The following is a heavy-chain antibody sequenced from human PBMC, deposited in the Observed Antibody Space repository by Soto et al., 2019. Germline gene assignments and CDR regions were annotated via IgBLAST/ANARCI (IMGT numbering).Heavy chain of an antibody. D-gene: IGHD6-19*01. J-gene: IGHJ4*02. V-gene: IGHV2-5*02. CDR1: GFSLSTSGVG. CDR3: AHRRTLEQWLVSGFDY. Sequence: QITLKESGPTLVKPTQPLTLTCTFSGFSLSTSGVGVGWIRQPPGKALEWLALIYWDDDKRYSPSLKSRLTITKDTSKNQVVLTMTNMDPVDTATYYCAHRRTLEQWLVSGFDYWGQGTLVTVSS. CDR2: IYWDDDK.